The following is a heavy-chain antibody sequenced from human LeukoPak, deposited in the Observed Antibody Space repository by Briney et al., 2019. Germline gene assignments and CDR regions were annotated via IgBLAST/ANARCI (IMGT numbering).Heavy chain of an antibody. J-gene: IGHJ4*02. CDR3: ARDSESDYYFDY. CDR2: INPSGGST. CDR1: GYTFTSYY. Sequence: GASVKVSCKASGYTFTSYYMHWVRQAPGQGLEWMGIINPSGGSTSYAQKFQGRVTMTRDMSTSTVYMELSSLRSEDTAVYYCARDSESDYYFDYWGQGTLVTVSS. V-gene: IGHV1-46*01.